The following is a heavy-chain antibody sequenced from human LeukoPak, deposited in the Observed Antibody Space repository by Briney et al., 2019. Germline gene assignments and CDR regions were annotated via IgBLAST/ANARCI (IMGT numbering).Heavy chain of an antibody. Sequence: GGSLRLSCAASAFTFSSHPMGWVRRAPGKGLEWVSSICSSIGCTYYADSVRGRFAISRDDSKDTLYLQMNSLRAEDTAVYYCARISLAPSDNFDSWGQGTLVTVSS. CDR2: ICSSIGCT. J-gene: IGHJ4*02. CDR1: AFTFSSHP. V-gene: IGHV3-23*01. D-gene: IGHD1-1*01. CDR3: ARISLAPSDNFDS.